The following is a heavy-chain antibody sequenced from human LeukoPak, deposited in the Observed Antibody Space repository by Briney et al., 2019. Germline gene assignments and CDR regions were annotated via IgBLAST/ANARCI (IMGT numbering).Heavy chain of an antibody. V-gene: IGHV3-30*02. J-gene: IGHJ4*02. CDR1: GFTFSSYV. Sequence: GGSLRLSCAASGFTFSSYVMHWVRQAQGKGLEWVAYIRYDGSDKYYADSVKGRFTISSDNPKNTLYLQMSSLRAEDTAVYHCAKGKEDYYYDSSGYYYLDHWGQGTLVTVSS. D-gene: IGHD3-22*01. CDR3: AKGKEDYYYDSSGYYYLDH. CDR2: IRYDGSDK.